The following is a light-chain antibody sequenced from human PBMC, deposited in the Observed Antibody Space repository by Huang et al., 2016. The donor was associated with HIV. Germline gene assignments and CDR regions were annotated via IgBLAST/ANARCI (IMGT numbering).Light chain of an antibody. J-gene: IGKJ2*01. Sequence: DIRMTQSPSSLSASVGDRVTITCRASQGISSYLNWYQQKPGKAPKRLIYAASSLQGGVPSRFSGSGSGTDFTLTISSLQPEDFATYYCQQSYSTPHTFGQGTKLEIK. CDR3: QQSYSTPHT. V-gene: IGKV1-39*01. CDR1: QGISSY. CDR2: AAS.